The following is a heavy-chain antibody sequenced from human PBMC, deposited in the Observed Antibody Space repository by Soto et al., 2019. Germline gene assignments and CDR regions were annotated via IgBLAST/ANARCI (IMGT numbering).Heavy chain of an antibody. CDR3: ARRATYSSSWYGDAFDI. V-gene: IGHV4-39*01. D-gene: IGHD6-13*01. J-gene: IGHJ3*02. CDR2: IYYSGST. Sequence: SETLSLTCTVSGGSISSSSYYWGWIRQPPGKGLEWIGSIYYSGSTYYNPSLKSRVTISVDTSKNQFSLKLSSVTAADTAVYYFARRATYSSSWYGDAFDIWGQGTMVPVSS. CDR1: GGSISSSSYY.